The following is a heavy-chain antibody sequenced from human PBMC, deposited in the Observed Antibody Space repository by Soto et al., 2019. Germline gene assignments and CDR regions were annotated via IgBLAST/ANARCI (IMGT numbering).Heavy chain of an antibody. V-gene: IGHV3-66*04. CDR3: ARQDYGDYYFDY. J-gene: IGHJ4*02. Sequence: AGGSLRLSCAASGFTVSSNYMSWVRQAPGKGLEWVSVIYSGGSTYYADSVKGRFTISRDNSKNTLYLQMNSLRAEDTAVYYCARQDYGDYYFDYWGQGTLVTVSS. CDR1: GFTVSSNY. D-gene: IGHD4-17*01. CDR2: IYSGGST.